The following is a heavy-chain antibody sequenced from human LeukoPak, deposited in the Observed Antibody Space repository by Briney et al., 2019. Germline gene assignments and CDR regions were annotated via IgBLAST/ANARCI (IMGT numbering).Heavy chain of an antibody. CDR1: GLTFSSHA. J-gene: IGHJ6*02. CDR2: ISGSRGST. V-gene: IGHV3-23*01. CDR3: AKYFYDYSYYGMDV. D-gene: IGHD2/OR15-2a*01. Sequence: PGGSLRLSCAASGLTFSSHAMSWVRQAPGKGLEGVSTISGSRGSTYYADSVKGRFTISRDNSKNTVYLQMNSLRAEDTAVYYCAKYFYDYSYYGMDVWGQGTTVTVSS.